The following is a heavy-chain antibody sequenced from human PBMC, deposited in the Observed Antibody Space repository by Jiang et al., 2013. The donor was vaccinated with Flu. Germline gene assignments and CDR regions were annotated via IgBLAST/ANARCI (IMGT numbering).Heavy chain of an antibody. J-gene: IGHJ5*02. Sequence: QLVESGAEXKKPGASVKVSCKASGYTFTDYYIQWVRQAPGQGLEWMGRINPKSGGTNYAQKFQGRVTMTRDTSIRTAYMELSRLRADDTAVYYCATKNLYDNIWGSPPLGLDPWGQGTLVTVSS. CDR2: INPKSGGT. CDR1: GYTFTDYY. V-gene: IGHV1-2*06. D-gene: IGHD3-16*01. CDR3: ATKNLYDNIWGSPPLGLDP.